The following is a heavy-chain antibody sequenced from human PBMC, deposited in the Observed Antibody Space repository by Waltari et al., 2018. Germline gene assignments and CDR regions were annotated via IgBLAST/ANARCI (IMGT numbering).Heavy chain of an antibody. Sequence: EVQLAESGGGVVQPGGSLRISGSASGFTVSNNYMSWVGQAPGRGLEWVSLIYSGGYTQYADTVKGRFTISRDNSKNTLYLQMNSLRVEDTAVYYCARNPRYDSPDWGQGTLVTVSS. J-gene: IGHJ4*02. CDR3: ARNPRYDSPD. V-gene: IGHV3-66*02. D-gene: IGHD3-22*01. CDR2: IYSGGYT. CDR1: GFTVSNNY.